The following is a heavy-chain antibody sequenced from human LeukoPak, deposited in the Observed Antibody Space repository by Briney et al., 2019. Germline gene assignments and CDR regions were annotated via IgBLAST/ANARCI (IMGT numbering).Heavy chain of an antibody. J-gene: IGHJ3*02. V-gene: IGHV5-51*01. D-gene: IGHD5-18*01. Sequence: GASLKISCKGSGSSFTNYWIGWVRQMPGKGLEWMTIIYPGDSDTRYSPSFQGQVTISADKSVNTAYLQWSSLKSSDSAMYYCARQKYSSGLDAFDIWGQGTMVTVSS. CDR1: GSSFTNYW. CDR2: IYPGDSDT. CDR3: ARQKYSSGLDAFDI.